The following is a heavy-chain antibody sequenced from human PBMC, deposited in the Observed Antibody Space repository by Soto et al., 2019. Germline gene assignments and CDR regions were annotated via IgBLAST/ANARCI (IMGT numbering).Heavy chain of an antibody. CDR3: ARGKRWGSGSDAFDI. CDR2: MNPNSGNT. Sequence: ASVKVSCKVSGYTLTELSMHWVRQATGQGLEWMGWMNPNSGNTGYAQKFQGRVTMTRNTSISTAYMELSSLRSEDTAVYYCARGKRWGSGSDAFDIWGQGTMVTVSS. D-gene: IGHD6-19*01. J-gene: IGHJ3*02. CDR1: GYTLTELS. V-gene: IGHV1-8*01.